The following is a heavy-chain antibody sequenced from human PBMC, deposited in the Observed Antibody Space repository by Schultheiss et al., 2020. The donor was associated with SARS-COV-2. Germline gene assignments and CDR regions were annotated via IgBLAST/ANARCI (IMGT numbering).Heavy chain of an antibody. D-gene: IGHD3-22*01. CDR2: INHSGST. CDR1: GGSFSGYY. V-gene: IGHV4-34*01. Sequence: SETLSLTCAVYGGSFSGYYWSWIRQPPGKGLEWIGEINHSGSTNYNPSLKSRVTISVDTSKNQFFLKLSSVTAADTAVYYCARDPYYYDSSGPSDYWGQGTLVTVSS. J-gene: IGHJ4*02. CDR3: ARDPYYYDSSGPSDY.